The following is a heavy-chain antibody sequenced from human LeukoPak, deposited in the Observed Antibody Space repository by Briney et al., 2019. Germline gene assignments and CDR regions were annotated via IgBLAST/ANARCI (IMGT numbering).Heavy chain of an antibody. J-gene: IGHJ4*02. CDR2: ISSGGGFT. V-gene: IGHV3-23*01. Sequence: PGGSLRLSCAASGFTFSTYAMSWVRQAPGKGLEWVSTISSGGGFTYYSESVKGRFTISRDSSKSTLCLQMNSLRAEDTAVYYCAKDLRIRAGVPDHWGQGTLVTVSS. D-gene: IGHD2-8*01. CDR3: AKDLRIRAGVPDH. CDR1: GFTFSTYA.